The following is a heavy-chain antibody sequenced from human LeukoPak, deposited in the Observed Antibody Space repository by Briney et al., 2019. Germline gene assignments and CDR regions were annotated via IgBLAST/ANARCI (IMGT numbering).Heavy chain of an antibody. J-gene: IGHJ3*02. V-gene: IGHV1-69*04. D-gene: IGHD2-21*01. CDR3: ARFIPAMGAFDI. CDR1: GGTFSSYA. CDR2: IIPILGIA. Sequence: SVKVSCKASGGTFSSYAISWVRQAPGQGLEWMGRIIPILGIANYAQKFQGRVTITADKSTSTAYVELSSLRSEDTAVYYCARFIPAMGAFDIWGQGTMVTVSS.